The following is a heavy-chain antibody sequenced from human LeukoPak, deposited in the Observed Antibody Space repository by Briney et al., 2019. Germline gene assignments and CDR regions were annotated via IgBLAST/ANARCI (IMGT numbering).Heavy chain of an antibody. CDR1: GYTFTGYY. D-gene: IGHD2-2*01. CDR3: ARRAGWYCSSTSCYDYWFDP. CDR2: INPNSGGT. V-gene: IGHV1-2*02. Sequence: ASVKVSCKPSGYTFTGYYIHWVRQAPGQGLEWMGWINPNSGGTNYAQKFQGRVTMTRDTSISTAYMELSRLTSDDTAVYYCARRAGWYCSSTSCYDYWFDPWGQGTLVTVSS. J-gene: IGHJ5*02.